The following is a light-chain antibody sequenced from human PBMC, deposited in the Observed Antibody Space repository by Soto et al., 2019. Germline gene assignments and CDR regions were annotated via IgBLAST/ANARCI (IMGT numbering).Light chain of an antibody. J-gene: IGKJ2*01. V-gene: IGKV2-30*02. CDR1: QSLVHSDGNTY. Sequence: DVVMTQSPLSLSVTLGQPASISCRSSQSLVHSDGNTYLHWFQQRPGQSPRRLIYEVSNRDSGVPDRFSGSGSGTDFTLKISRVEAEDVGVYYCMEGTYSKTFGQGTKVDIK. CDR2: EVS. CDR3: MEGTYSKT.